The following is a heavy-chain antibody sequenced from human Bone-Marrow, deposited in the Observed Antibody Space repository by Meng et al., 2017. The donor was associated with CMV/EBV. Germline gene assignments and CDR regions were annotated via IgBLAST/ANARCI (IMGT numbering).Heavy chain of an antibody. D-gene: IGHD3-9*01. Sequence: ASVKVSCKASGYTFTGYYMHWVRQAPGQGLEWMGWINPNSGGTNYAQKFQGRVTITADKSTSTAYMELSSLRSEDTAVYYCATPYYDILTGYWGEYYYGMDVWGQGATVTVSS. CDR1: GYTFTGYY. CDR2: INPNSGGT. V-gene: IGHV1-2*02. CDR3: ATPYYDILTGYWGEYYYGMDV. J-gene: IGHJ6*02.